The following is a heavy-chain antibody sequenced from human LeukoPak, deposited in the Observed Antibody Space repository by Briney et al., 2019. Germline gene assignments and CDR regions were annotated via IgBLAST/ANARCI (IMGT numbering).Heavy chain of an antibody. CDR3: AKAPRRGLLWLGELVLYYFDY. Sequence: GGSLRLSCAAYGFTFSSYSMNWVRQAPGKGLEWVSGISWNSGSIGYADSVKGRFTISRDNAKNSLYLQMNSLRAEDTALYYCAKAPRRGLLWLGELVLYYFDYWGQGTLVTVSS. J-gene: IGHJ4*02. CDR2: ISWNSGSI. V-gene: IGHV3-9*01. CDR1: GFTFSSYS. D-gene: IGHD3-10*01.